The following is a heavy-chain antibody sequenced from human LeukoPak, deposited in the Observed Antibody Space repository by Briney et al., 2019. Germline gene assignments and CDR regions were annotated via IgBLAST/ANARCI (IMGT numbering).Heavy chain of an antibody. D-gene: IGHD3-22*01. CDR2: ITAYNGNT. CDR1: GYTFTSYG. J-gene: IGHJ4*02. CDR3: ARVGYDSSGYYFSSGGYYFDY. V-gene: IGHV1-18*01. Sequence: GASLKLSSKASGYTFTSYGSSWVRQVPGQGLEWMGWITAYNGNTNYAQKRQGRVTMTTDTSTSTAYMELRSLRSDDTAVYYCARVGYDSSGYYFSSGGYYFDYWGQGTLVTVSS.